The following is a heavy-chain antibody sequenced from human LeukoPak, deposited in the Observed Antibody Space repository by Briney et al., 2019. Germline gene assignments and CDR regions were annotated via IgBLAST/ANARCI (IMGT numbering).Heavy chain of an antibody. V-gene: IGHV3-11*04. Sequence: GGSLRLSCAASGFTFSDYYMSWIRQAPGKGLEWVSYISSGGSTIYYADSVKGRFTISRDNAKNSLYLQMNSLRAEDTAVYYCARRADYGGNPFDYWGQGTLVTVSS. CDR2: ISSGGSTI. D-gene: IGHD4-23*01. CDR3: ARRADYGGNPFDY. CDR1: GFTFSDYY. J-gene: IGHJ4*02.